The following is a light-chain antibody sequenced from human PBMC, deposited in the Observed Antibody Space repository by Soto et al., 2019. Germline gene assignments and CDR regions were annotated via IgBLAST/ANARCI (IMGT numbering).Light chain of an antibody. V-gene: IGKV3-11*01. CDR3: QQRSDWPLT. CDR2: GTS. CDR1: QSVSSH. Sequence: EIVLTQSPATLSLSPGERATLSCRASQSVSSHLGWYQQKPGQAPRLLIHGTSNRATGVPARFSGSGSGTDFTLTISSLEPEDFAIYYCQQRSDWPLTFGGGTKVEIK. J-gene: IGKJ4*01.